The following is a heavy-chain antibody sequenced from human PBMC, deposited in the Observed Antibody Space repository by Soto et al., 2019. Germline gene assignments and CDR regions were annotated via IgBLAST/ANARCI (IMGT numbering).Heavy chain of an antibody. Sequence: QVQLQESGPGLVKPSETLSLTCTVSGGSISSYYWRWIRPPPGTGLAWIGYIYYSGSTNYNPSLKRRVTRAVDTSKNQGSLKRSSVTAADTAVDYCARQAGVVAANDAFDIWGQGTMVTVSS. CDR3: ARQAGVVAANDAFDI. D-gene: IGHD2-15*01. CDR1: GGSISSYY. CDR2: IYYSGST. J-gene: IGHJ3*02. V-gene: IGHV4-59*08.